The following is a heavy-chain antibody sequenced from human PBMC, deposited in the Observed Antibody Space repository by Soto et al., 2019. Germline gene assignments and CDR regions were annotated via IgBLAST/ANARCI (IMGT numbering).Heavy chain of an antibody. J-gene: IGHJ3*02. Sequence: SETLSLTCAVYGGSFSGYYWSWIRQPPGKGLEWIGEINHSGSTNYNPSLKSRVTISVDTSKNQFSLKLSSVTAADTAVYYCATGGITGTLGAFDIWGQGTTVTVSS. D-gene: IGHD1-7*01. V-gene: IGHV4-34*09. CDR1: GGSFSGYY. CDR2: INHSGST. CDR3: ATGGITGTLGAFDI.